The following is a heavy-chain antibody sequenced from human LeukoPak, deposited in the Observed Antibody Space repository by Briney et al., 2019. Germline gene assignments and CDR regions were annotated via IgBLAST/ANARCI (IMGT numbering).Heavy chain of an antibody. CDR1: VYSISSGFY. Sequence: TLSLTCMVCVYSISSGFYWGWIRQPPGKGLEWSGSSFHSGRTYYNPSLKSRVTMSLDTSKNQFSLKLSSVTAAATAVYYCARVRASGSYLHQTFDYWGQGTLVTVSS. V-gene: IGHV4-38-2*02. J-gene: IGHJ4*02. D-gene: IGHD1-26*01. CDR3: ARVRASGSYLHQTFDY. CDR2: SFHSGRT.